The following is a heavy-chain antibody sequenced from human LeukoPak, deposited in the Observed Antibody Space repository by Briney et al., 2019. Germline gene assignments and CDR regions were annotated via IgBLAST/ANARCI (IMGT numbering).Heavy chain of an antibody. Sequence: ASVKVSCKASGYTFTSYYMHWVRQATGQGLEWMGWMNPKSGNTGYAQKFQGRITMTSDTSISTAYMELSSLRSEDTAVYYCARRNYGSESYSRLDYWGQGSLVTVSS. J-gene: IGHJ4*02. CDR1: GYTFTSYY. V-gene: IGHV1-8*02. CDR3: ARRNYGSESYSRLDY. D-gene: IGHD3-10*01. CDR2: MNPKSGNT.